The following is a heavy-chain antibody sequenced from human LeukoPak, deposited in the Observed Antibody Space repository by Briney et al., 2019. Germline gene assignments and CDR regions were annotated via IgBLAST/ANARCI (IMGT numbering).Heavy chain of an antibody. CDR2: LHAGGGL. CDR1: GFNVTTNN. D-gene: IGHD2-21*01. Sequence: GGSLRLSCVGSGFNVTTNNMYWVRQAPGKGLECVSPLHAGGGLDYADSVRDRFTISRDNSKNTLYLQMNSLRAEDTAVYYCGRRFCNSCPLDFWGQGTLVTVSS. V-gene: IGHV3-66*04. CDR3: GRRFCNSCPLDF. J-gene: IGHJ4*02.